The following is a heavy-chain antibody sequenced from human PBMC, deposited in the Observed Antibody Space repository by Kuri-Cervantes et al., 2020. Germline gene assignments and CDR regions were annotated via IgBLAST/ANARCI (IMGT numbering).Heavy chain of an antibody. V-gene: IGHV4-38-2*01. CDR1: GYSISSAYY. D-gene: IGHD3-9*01. J-gene: IGHJ3*02. CDR2: IYQSGSA. CDR3: ARAKRYHNAFDI. Sequence: SQTLSLTCAISGYSISSAYYWGWIRQPPGKGLEWIGSIYQSGSAYYNPSLQSRVTISLDTSKNQFSLKLSSVTAADTAVYYCARAKRYHNAFDIWGQGTMVTVSS.